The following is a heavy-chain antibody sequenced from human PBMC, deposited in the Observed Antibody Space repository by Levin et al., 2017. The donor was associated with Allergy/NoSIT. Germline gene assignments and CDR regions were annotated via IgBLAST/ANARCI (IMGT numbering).Heavy chain of an antibody. CDR1: GFPFNSYS. CDR2: IRSSDGSI. V-gene: IGHV3-48*04. CDR3: ARDYKYAFDI. Sequence: GESLKISCATSGFPFNSYSMNWVRQAPGKGLEWVSYIRSSDGSIDYADSVKGRFTISSDNAKRSLYLQMDSLRAEDTAVYYCARDYKYAFDIWGQGTMVTVSS. J-gene: IGHJ3*02. D-gene: IGHD1-14*01.